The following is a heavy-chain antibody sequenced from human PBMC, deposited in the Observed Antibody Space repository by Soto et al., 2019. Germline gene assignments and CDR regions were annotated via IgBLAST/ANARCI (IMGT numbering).Heavy chain of an antibody. CDR3: ATVAMIVVVIPDAFDI. CDR1: GYTFTSYG. J-gene: IGHJ3*02. Sequence: GASVKVSCKASGYTFTSYGISWVRQAPGQGLEWMGWISAYNGNTNYAQKFQGRVTMTEDTSTDTAYMELSSLRSEDTAVYYCATVAMIVVVIPDAFDIWGQGTMVTVSS. D-gene: IGHD3-22*01. V-gene: IGHV1-18*01. CDR2: ISAYNGNT.